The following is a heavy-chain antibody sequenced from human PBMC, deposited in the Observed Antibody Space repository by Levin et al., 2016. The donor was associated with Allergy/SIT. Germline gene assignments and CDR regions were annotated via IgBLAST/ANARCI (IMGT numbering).Heavy chain of an antibody. CDR3: ARDRRAGSSSI. CDR2: IIPIFGTA. D-gene: IGHD6-6*01. Sequence: WVRQAPGQGLEWMGGIIPIFGTANYAQKFQGRVTITADKSTSTAYMELSSLRSEDTAVYYCARDRRAGSSSIWGQGTLVTVSS. J-gene: IGHJ4*02. V-gene: IGHV1-69*06.